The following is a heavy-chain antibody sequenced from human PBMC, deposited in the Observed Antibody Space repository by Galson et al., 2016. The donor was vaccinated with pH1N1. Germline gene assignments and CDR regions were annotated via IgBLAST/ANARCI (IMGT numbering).Heavy chain of an antibody. CDR2: ITSNSFHI. D-gene: IGHD1-26*01. J-gene: IGHJ6*03. CDR1: GFTFTAYS. Sequence: SLRLSCAASGFTFTAYSMNWVRQAPGKGLEWVASITSNSFHIYYTDSLRGRFTISRDNSKNSLYLHMHSLSAEDTAVYYCARDPGRPRLFYMDVWGKGTTVTVSS. CDR3: ARDPGRPRLFYMDV. V-gene: IGHV3-21*01.